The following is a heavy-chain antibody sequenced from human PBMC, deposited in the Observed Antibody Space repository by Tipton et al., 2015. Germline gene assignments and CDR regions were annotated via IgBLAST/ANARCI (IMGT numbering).Heavy chain of an antibody. Sequence: TLSLTCTVSGGYISSSNSYWGWIRQPPGKGLEWLGTFLNSGTIHYNQSLKSRVTASVETSTNQFSLKMLSLTAADTAVYYCVTRRSGSYSDPWGPGTLVTVSS. V-gene: IGHV4-39*01. CDR3: VTRRSGSYSDP. J-gene: IGHJ4*01. D-gene: IGHD1-26*01. CDR1: GGYISSSNSY. CDR2: FLNSGTI.